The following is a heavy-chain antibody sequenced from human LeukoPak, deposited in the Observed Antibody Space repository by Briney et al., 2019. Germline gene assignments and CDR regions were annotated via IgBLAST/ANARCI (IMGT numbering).Heavy chain of an antibody. D-gene: IGHD5-12*01. Sequence: ASQKGSCKASGYTFTSYAISWVRQAPGQGLEWMGWINPKSGGTNYAQKFQGRVTMTRDTSISTAYMELSRLRSDDTAVYYCARAYSGYEAFDYWGQGTLVTVSS. V-gene: IGHV1-2*02. J-gene: IGHJ4*02. CDR3: ARAYSGYEAFDY. CDR2: INPKSGGT. CDR1: GYTFTSYA.